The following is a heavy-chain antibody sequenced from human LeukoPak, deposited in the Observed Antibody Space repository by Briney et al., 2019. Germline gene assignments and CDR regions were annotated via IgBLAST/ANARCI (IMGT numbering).Heavy chain of an antibody. CDR1: GYTFTSYD. D-gene: IGHD3-9*01. V-gene: IGHV1-8*01. Sequence: GASVKVSCKASGYTFTSYDINWVRQATGQGLEWMGWMNPNSGNPGYAQKLQGRVTMTTDTSTSTAYMELRSLRSDDTAVYFFQAVDGIRDFDGYYYMDVWGKGTTVTISS. CDR2: MNPNSGNP. J-gene: IGHJ6*03. CDR3: QAVDGIRDFDGYYYMDV.